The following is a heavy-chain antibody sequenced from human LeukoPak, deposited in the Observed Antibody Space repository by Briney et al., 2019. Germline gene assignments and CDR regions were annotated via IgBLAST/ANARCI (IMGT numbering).Heavy chain of an antibody. CDR3: ARDLSGYFDY. CDR1: GFTFSSYE. D-gene: IGHD5/OR15-5a*01. J-gene: IGHJ4*02. Sequence: GGFLRLSCAASGFTFSSYEMNWVRQAPGKGLEWVANIKQDGSEKYYVDSVKGRFTISRDNAKNSLYLQMNSLRAEDTAVYYCARDLSGYFDYWGQGTLVTVSS. CDR2: IKQDGSEK. V-gene: IGHV3-7*01.